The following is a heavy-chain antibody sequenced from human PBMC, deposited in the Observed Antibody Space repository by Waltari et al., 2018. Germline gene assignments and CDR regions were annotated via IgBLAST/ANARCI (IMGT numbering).Heavy chain of an antibody. CDR2: IYSGGST. D-gene: IGHD5-18*01. Sequence: EVQLVESGGGLIQPGGSLRLSCAASGFIVSSNYMSWVRQAPGKGLEWVSVIYSGGSTYYADSVKGRFTISRDNSKNTLYLQMNSLRAEDTAVYYCARVGDTEDPDYFDYWGQGTQVTVSS. V-gene: IGHV3-66*03. CDR1: GFIVSSNY. J-gene: IGHJ4*02. CDR3: ARVGDTEDPDYFDY.